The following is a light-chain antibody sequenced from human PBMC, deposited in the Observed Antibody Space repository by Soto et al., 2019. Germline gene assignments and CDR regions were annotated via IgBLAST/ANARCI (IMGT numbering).Light chain of an antibody. V-gene: IGLV4-69*01. CDR3: QTWGTGIQV. J-gene: IGLJ2*01. CDR2: VHSDGSH. CDR1: SGHNSYA. Sequence: QSVLTQSPSASASLGASVKLTCTLSSGHNSYAIAWHQQQPEKGPRYLMKVHSDGSHNKGDGIPDRFSGSSSGAERYLTISSLQSEDEADYYCQTWGTGIQVFGGGTKLTVL.